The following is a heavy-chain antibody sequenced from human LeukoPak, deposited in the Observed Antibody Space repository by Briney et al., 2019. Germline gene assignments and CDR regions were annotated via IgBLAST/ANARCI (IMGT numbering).Heavy chain of an antibody. CDR1: GFTFSSYW. D-gene: IGHD1-26*01. J-gene: IGHJ3*02. CDR2: IKPDGSSI. CDR3: AKPLVGATGRRNAFDI. Sequence: GGSLRLSCAASGFTFSSYWLNWVRQAPGKGLVWVARIKPDGSSISYADSVKGRFTISRDNAKNTLYLQMNSLRAEDMALYYCAKPLVGATGRRNAFDIWGQGTMVTVSS. V-gene: IGHV3-74*01.